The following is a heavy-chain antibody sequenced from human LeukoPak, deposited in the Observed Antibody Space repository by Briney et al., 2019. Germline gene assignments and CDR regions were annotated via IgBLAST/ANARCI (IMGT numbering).Heavy chain of an antibody. CDR3: ARDYYDSSGYLYYFDY. V-gene: IGHV1-2*02. J-gene: IGHJ4*02. Sequence: GASVKVSCKASGYTFTGYYMHWVRQAPGQGLEWMGWINPNSGGTNYAQKFQGRVTMTRDTSISTAYMELSRLRSDDTAVYYCARDYYDSSGYLYYFDYWGQGTLVTVSS. D-gene: IGHD3-22*01. CDR2: INPNSGGT. CDR1: GYTFTGYY.